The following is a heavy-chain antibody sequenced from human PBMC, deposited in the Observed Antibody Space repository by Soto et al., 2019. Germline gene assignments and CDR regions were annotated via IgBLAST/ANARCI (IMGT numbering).Heavy chain of an antibody. CDR1: GFSFAGYA. V-gene: IGHV3-23*01. Sequence: GGSLRLSCAASGFSFAGYALTWVRLAPGKGLEWVASISGGGGSTYYADSVKGRFSISRDNSNRMVYLQMGSLTAGDTAVYYCAKGGNSWSGYSLHWGQGTMVIVSS. CDR3: AKGGNSWSGYSLH. D-gene: IGHD3-3*01. CDR2: ISGGGGST. J-gene: IGHJ4*02.